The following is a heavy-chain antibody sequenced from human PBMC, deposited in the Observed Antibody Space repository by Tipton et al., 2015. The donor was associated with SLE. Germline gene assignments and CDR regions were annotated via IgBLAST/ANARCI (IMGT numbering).Heavy chain of an antibody. CDR1: GFTFSSYA. D-gene: IGHD2-2*01. Sequence: SLRLSCAASGFTFSSYAMHWVRQAPGKGLEWVAVISYDGSNKYYADSVKGRSTISRDNSKNTLYLQMNSLRAEDTAVYYCARLGDIVVVREAFDIWGQGTMVTVSS. V-gene: IGHV3-30*04. CDR3: ARLGDIVVVREAFDI. CDR2: ISYDGSNK. J-gene: IGHJ3*02.